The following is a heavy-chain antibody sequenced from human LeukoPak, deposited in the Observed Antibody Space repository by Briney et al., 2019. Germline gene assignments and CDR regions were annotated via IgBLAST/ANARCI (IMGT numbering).Heavy chain of an antibody. CDR3: GKLVSEVSGDDY. CDR1: GFTFSTFA. J-gene: IGHJ4*02. CDR2: ITDSGDNT. V-gene: IGHV3-23*01. D-gene: IGHD5/OR15-5a*01. Sequence: GGSLRLSCAASGFTFSTFAMNWVRQAPGKGLEWVSSITDSGDNTYYTDSVKGRFTISRENSKNTLYLQMNSLRADDTAVYYCGKLVSEVSGDDYWGQGTLVTVSS.